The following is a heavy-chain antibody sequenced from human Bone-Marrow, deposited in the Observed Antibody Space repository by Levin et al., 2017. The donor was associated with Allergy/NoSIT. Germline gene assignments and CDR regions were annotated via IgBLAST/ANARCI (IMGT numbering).Heavy chain of an antibody. CDR1: GFTFSSYG. CDR3: ARDPDANKKRFIVVVVAGYYGMDV. Sequence: GGSLRLSCAASGFTFSSYGMHWVRQAPGKGLEWVAVIWYDGSNKYYADSVKGRFTISRDNSKNTLYLQMNSLRAEDTAVYYCARDPDANKKRFIVVVVAGYYGMDVWGQGTTVTVSS. V-gene: IGHV3-33*01. CDR2: IWYDGSNK. D-gene: IGHD2-15*01. J-gene: IGHJ6*02.